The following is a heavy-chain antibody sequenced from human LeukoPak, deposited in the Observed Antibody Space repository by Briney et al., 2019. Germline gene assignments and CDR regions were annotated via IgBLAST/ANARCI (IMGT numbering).Heavy chain of an antibody. D-gene: IGHD3-22*01. CDR1: GFTFSSYS. J-gene: IGHJ4*02. V-gene: IGHV3-48*01. Sequence: GGSLRLSCAASGFTFSSYSMNWVRQAPGKGLEWASYISSSSSTIYYADSVKGRFTISRDNAKNSLYLQMNSLRAEDTAVYYCARSITMIVVVPFDYWGQGTLVTVSS. CDR2: ISSSSSTI. CDR3: ARSITMIVVVPFDY.